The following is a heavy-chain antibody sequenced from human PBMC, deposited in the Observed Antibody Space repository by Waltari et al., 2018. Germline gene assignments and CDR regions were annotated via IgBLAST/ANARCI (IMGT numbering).Heavy chain of an antibody. J-gene: IGHJ3*02. Sequence: EVQLVESGGGLVQPGGSLRLSCAASGFTFSNYALRWVPQAPGRGLEWVSAISGSGGSTYYADSVKGRFTISRDNSKNTLYLQMNSLRAEDTAVYYCAKTRYSSSWYKGDAFDIWGQGTMVTVSS. V-gene: IGHV3-23*04. CDR1: GFTFSNYA. CDR2: ISGSGGST. D-gene: IGHD6-13*01. CDR3: AKTRYSSSWYKGDAFDI.